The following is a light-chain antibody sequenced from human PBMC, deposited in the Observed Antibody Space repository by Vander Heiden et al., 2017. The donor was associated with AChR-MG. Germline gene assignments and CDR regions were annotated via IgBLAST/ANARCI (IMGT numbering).Light chain of an antibody. V-gene: IGLV3-1*01. Sequence: SSALTKPPSVSVSPGQPASTTGAGEKLGDNYACWYQHKPGQSPVLVIYQDSKRPAGTPERFSGSNAGNTATLTTSGTQAMEEADYYCQAGDSSTAVVFGGGTKLTVL. J-gene: IGLJ2*01. CDR3: QAGDSSTAVV. CDR1: KLGDNY. CDR2: QDS.